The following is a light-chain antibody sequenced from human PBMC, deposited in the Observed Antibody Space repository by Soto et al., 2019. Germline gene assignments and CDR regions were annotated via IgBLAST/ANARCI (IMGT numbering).Light chain of an antibody. CDR1: QGISTY. Sequence: DIQMTQSPSSLSSSVGDRVTITCLASQGISTYLNWYHQKPGKAPKLLIYAASSLQSGVPSRFSGSGSETDFTLTISSLQPEDFATYSCQQSYSTTWTFGQGNKVDIK. CDR2: AAS. J-gene: IGKJ1*01. CDR3: QQSYSTTWT. V-gene: IGKV1-39*01.